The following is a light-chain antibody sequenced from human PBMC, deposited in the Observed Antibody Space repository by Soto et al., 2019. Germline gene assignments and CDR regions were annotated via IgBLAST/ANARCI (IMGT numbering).Light chain of an antibody. CDR2: EAS. CDR3: QQRSRWPLT. CDR1: QTVSSS. Sequence: IVLTQSPYTLYLSPGERVILSCSASQTVSSSLAWYQQKPGQAPRLLIYEASNRATGIPARFSGSGSGADFSLTISSLEPEDFAVYYCQQRSRWPLTFGGGTKVDI. V-gene: IGKV3-11*01. J-gene: IGKJ4*01.